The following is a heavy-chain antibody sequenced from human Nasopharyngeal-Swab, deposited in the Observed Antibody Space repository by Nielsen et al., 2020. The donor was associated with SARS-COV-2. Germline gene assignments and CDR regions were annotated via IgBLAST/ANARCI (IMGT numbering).Heavy chain of an antibody. Sequence: ASVKVSCKVSGYTLTVLPIHWVRQAPGKGLEWMGTVTPEDGEPIYAQNFQGRVTMPEDTSTYTAYLELSSLRSEDTAVYYCASEGSGVFGVVIYAFDIWGPGTLVTVSS. V-gene: IGHV1-24*01. CDR3: ASEGSGVFGVVIYAFDI. CDR2: VTPEDGEP. D-gene: IGHD3-3*01. J-gene: IGHJ3*02. CDR1: GYTLTVLP.